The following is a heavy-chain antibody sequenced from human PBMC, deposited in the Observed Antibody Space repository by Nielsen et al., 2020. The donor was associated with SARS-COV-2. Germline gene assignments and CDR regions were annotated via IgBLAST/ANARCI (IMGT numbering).Heavy chain of an antibody. CDR3: ARDVNMITFGGVMYYFDY. D-gene: IGHD3-16*01. CDR2: FDPEDGET. V-gene: IGHV1-24*01. J-gene: IGHJ4*02. Sequence: ASVKVSCKVSGYTLTELSMYWVRQAPGNGFEWMGGFDPEDGETIYAQKLQGRVTMTTDTSTSTAYMELRSLRSDDTAVYYCARDVNMITFGGVMYYFDYWGQGTLVTVSS. CDR1: GYTLTELS.